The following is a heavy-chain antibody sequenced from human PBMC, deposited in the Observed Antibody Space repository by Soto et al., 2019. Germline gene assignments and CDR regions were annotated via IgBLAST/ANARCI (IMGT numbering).Heavy chain of an antibody. CDR3: ARQTSNWVLYNWFDP. V-gene: IGHV4-39*01. CDR2: IYYSGRT. CDR1: SGSISSTSYY. J-gene: IGHJ5*02. Sequence: SETLSLTCTVSSGSISSTSYYWGWIRQPPGKGLEWIGSIYYSGRTYYNPSLKSRVTISVDSAKNQFSLKLSSVTAADTAVYYCARQTSNWVLYNWFDPWGQGTLVTVSS. D-gene: IGHD6-13*01.